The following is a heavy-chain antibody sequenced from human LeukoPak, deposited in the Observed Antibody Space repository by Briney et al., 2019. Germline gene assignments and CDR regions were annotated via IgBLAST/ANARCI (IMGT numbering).Heavy chain of an antibody. V-gene: IGHV3-23*01. J-gene: IGHJ4*02. D-gene: IGHD5-12*01. CDR1: GFTVSSNY. Sequence: GGSLRLSCAASGFTVSSNYMSWVRQAPGKGLEWVSAISGSGGSTYYADSVKGRFTISRDNSKNTLYLQMNSLRAEDTAVYYCAKGGSGYDGDFDYWGQGTLVTVSS. CDR3: AKGGSGYDGDFDY. CDR2: ISGSGGST.